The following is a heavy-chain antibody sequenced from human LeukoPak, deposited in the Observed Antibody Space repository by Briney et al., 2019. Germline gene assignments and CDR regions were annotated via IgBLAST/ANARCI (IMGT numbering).Heavy chain of an antibody. V-gene: IGHV4-34*01. J-gene: IGHJ5*02. CDR3: ARGGLLWSPNWFDP. CDR1: GGSFSGYY. CDR2: INHSGST. Sequence: SETLSLTCAVYGGSFSGYYWSWIRQPPGKGLEWIGEINHSGSTNYTPSLKSRVTISVDTSKNQFSLKLSSVTAADTAVYYWARGGLLWSPNWFDPWGQGTLVTVSS. D-gene: IGHD3-10*01.